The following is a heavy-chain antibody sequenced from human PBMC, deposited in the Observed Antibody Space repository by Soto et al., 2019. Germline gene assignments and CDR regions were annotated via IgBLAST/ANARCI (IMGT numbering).Heavy chain of an antibody. J-gene: IGHJ5*02. CDR2: IIPIFGTA. CDR3: ASSMTTVTTRWFDP. CDR1: GGTFSSYA. Sequence: QVQLVQSGAEVKKPGSSVTVSCKASGGTFSSYAISWVRQAPGQGLEWMGGIIPIFGTANYAQKFQSRVTITADEYTSTAYMELSSLRSEDTAVYYCASSMTTVTTRWFDPWGQGTLVTVSS. D-gene: IGHD4-4*01. V-gene: IGHV1-69*01.